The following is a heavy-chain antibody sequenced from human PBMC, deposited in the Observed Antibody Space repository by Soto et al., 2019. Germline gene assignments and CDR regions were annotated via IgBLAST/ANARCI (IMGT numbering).Heavy chain of an antibody. CDR3: ARELTGYSYGPDAFDI. Sequence: GGSLRLSCAASGFTFSTYAMAWVRQAPGKGLEWVSGVSASGLNTDYADPVKGRFYISRDNSKNTVSLHMNSLRAEDTAVYYCARELTGYSYGPDAFDIWGQGTMVTVSS. D-gene: IGHD5-18*01. V-gene: IGHV3-23*01. J-gene: IGHJ3*02. CDR2: VSASGLNT. CDR1: GFTFSTYA.